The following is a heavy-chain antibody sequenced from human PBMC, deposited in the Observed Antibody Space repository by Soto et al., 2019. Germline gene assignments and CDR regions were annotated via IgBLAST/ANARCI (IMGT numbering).Heavy chain of an antibody. Sequence: GGSLRLSCAASGFTFSSYSMNWVRQAPGKGLEWVSSISSSSSYIYYADSVKGRFTISRDNAKNSLYLQMNSLRAEDTAVYYCARGRITIFGVVISNAFDIWGQGTMVTVSS. J-gene: IGHJ3*02. CDR3: ARGRITIFGVVISNAFDI. V-gene: IGHV3-21*01. D-gene: IGHD3-3*01. CDR2: ISSSSSYI. CDR1: GFTFSSYS.